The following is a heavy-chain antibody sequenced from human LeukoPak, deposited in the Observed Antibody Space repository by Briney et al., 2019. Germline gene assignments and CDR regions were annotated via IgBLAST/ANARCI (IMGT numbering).Heavy chain of an antibody. CDR3: AQGSLRFLNGMDV. CDR1: GGTFSSYA. D-gene: IGHD3-3*01. J-gene: IGHJ6*02. V-gene: IGHV1-69*04. CDR2: IIPIFGIA. Sequence: SVKVSCKASGGTFSSYAISWVRQAPGQGLEWMGRIIPIFGIANYAQKFQGRVTITADKSTSTAYMELSSLRSEDTTVYYCAQGSLRFLNGMDVWGQGTTVTVSS.